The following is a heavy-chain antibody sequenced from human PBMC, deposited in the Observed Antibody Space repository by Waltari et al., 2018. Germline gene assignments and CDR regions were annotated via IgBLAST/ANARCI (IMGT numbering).Heavy chain of an antibody. D-gene: IGHD3-10*02. CDR1: GNKVFTTG. CDR2: STTNTYNA. Sequence: QVQLMQSGAEGTEPGASVRVSCKASGNKVFTTGLGWLRQAPGQGLEWVAWSTTNTYNANYAQKFQGRTRMPTDTATNTAYLELWRLTSDDSAVYYCARLSGMFYYSLDVWGQGTTVTVSS. V-gene: IGHV1-18*04. J-gene: IGHJ6*02. CDR3: ARLSGMFYYSLDV.